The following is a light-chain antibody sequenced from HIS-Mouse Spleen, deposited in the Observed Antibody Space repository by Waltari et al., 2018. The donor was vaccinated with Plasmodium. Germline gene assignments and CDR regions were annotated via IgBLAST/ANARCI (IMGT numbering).Light chain of an antibody. CDR3: YSTDSSGNHRV. CDR1: ALPKKH. V-gene: IGLV3-10*01. CDR2: EDI. Sequence: SYELTLPPSVSVSPGQTARITCSGDALPKKHPFWYQQKSGQAPLLVIYEDIKRHSGIPERFSGSRSGTMATLTISGAQVEDEADYYCYSTDSSGNHRVFGGGTKLTVL. J-gene: IGLJ3*02.